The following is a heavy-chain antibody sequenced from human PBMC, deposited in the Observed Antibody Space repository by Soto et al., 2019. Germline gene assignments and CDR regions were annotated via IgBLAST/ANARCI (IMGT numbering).Heavy chain of an antibody. CDR2: IIPIFGTA. D-gene: IGHD3-3*01. V-gene: IGHV1-69*01. Sequence: QVQLVQSGAEVKKPGSSVKVSCKASGGTFSSYAISWVRQAPGQGLEWMGGIIPIFGTANYAQKFQGRVTITADESTCTADMELTRLRSEDTAVYYCARSLYYEFWIGYYSHYYYYYVMYVCGQGTTVTVSS. CDR3: ARSLYYEFWIGYYSHYYYYYVMYV. CDR1: GGTFSSYA. J-gene: IGHJ6*02.